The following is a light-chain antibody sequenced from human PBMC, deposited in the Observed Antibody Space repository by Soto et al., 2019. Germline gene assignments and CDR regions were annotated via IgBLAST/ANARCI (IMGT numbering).Light chain of an antibody. CDR1: QSVSSN. J-gene: IGKJ5*01. Sequence: EVVVTQSPATLSVSPGERATLSCTASQSVSSNLAWYQQRPGQPPRRLIYGASTRATGLPARFSGSGSGTEFTLTISCLQSEDSGVDYCQQYNSWLAISFGQGTRLQIK. V-gene: IGKV3-15*01. CDR2: GAS. CDR3: QQYNSWLAIS.